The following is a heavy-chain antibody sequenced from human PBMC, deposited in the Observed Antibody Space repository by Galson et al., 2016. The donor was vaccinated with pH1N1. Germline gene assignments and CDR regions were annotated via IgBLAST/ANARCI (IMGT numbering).Heavy chain of an antibody. CDR1: GGTFTIYA. CDR3: VQGGDFDQ. CDR2: INCGNGDT. J-gene: IGHJ4*02. Sequence: SVKVSCKASGGTFTIYAINWVRQAPGQGLEWMGGINCGNGDTRYAERFQGRVTISRDTSTTTVYMDLTNLRPEDTAVFYCVQGGDFDQWGQGTLVTVPS. D-gene: IGHD4-17*01. V-gene: IGHV1-3*01.